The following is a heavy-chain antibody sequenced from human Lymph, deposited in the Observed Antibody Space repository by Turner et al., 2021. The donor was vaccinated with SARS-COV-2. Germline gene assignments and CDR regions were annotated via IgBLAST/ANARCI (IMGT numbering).Heavy chain of an antibody. V-gene: IGHV4-59*01. CDR1: GASISNYY. CDR2: IYYSGST. J-gene: IGHJ4*02. CDR3: ARGFDY. Sequence: QVQLQESGPGLVKPSETLSLTCTVSGASISNYYWSWIRQPPGKGLEWIGYIYYSGSTNYNPSLKSRVTISVDTSKIQFSLKLSSVTAADTAVYYCARGFDYWGQGTLVTVSS.